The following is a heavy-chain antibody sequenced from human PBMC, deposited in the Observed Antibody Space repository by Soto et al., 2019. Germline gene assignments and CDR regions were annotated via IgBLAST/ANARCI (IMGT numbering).Heavy chain of an antibody. V-gene: IGHV4-59*08. CDR3: AKTPIGYCSGGTCSNWFDP. D-gene: IGHD2-15*01. Sequence: PSETLSLTCTVSGGSITGNDWSWIRQPPGKGLEWVGYIYYTGNTYVKPSLKSRVTMSVDTSGNRFSLKLSSVTAAETAVYYCAKTPIGYCSGGTCSNWFDPRGQGTLVTVS. CDR2: IYYTGNT. CDR1: GGSITGND. J-gene: IGHJ5*02.